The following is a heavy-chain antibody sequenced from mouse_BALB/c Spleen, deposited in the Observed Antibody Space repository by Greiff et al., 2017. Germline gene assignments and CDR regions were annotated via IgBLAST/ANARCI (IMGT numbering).Heavy chain of an antibody. Sequence: EVQLQQSGTVLARPGASVQMSCKASGYSFTSYWMHWVKQRPGQGLEWIGAIYPGNSDTSYHQKFKGKAKLTAVTSASTAYMELSSLTNEDSAVYYCIGNYYAMDDWGQGTAVTVSA. J-gene: IGHJ4*01. CDR2: IYPGNSDT. V-gene: IGHV1-5*01. CDR1: GYSFTSYW. CDR3: IGNYYAMDD. D-gene: IGHD2-1*01.